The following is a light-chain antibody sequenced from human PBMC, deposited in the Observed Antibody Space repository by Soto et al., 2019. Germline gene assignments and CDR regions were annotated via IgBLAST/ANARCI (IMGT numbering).Light chain of an antibody. CDR1: QSVSSRS. CDR2: GAS. V-gene: IGKV3-20*01. Sequence: EIVLTQSPGTLSLSPGERATLSCRASQSVSSRSLAWYQQKPGQAPRLLIYGASIRATGIPDRFSGSGSGTHFTLTISRLEPEDFAVYYCQQYGSSPWTFGQETKVEIK. J-gene: IGKJ1*01. CDR3: QQYGSSPWT.